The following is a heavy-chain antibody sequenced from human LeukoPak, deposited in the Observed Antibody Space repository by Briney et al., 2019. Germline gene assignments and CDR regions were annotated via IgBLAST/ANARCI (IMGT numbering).Heavy chain of an antibody. CDR1: RGSISISNFY. CDR3: ARLQVRGHFDY. D-gene: IGHD3-10*01. Sequence: SETLSLTCTVSRGSISISNFYWGWIRQPPGKGLEWIGNIYYSGSAYYNPSLRSRVTISVDTSKNQFSLKLSSVTAADTAVYYCARLQVRGHFDYWGQGTLVTVSS. J-gene: IGHJ4*02. CDR2: IYYSGSA. V-gene: IGHV4-39*01.